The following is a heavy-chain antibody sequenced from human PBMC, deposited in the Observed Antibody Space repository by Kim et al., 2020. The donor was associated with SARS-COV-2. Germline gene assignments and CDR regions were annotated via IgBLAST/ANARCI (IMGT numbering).Heavy chain of an antibody. CDR2: IIPIFGTA. V-gene: IGHV1-69*13. CDR3: ARDHCTNGVCRTGLFDY. Sequence: SVKVSCKASGGTFSSYAISWVRQAPGQGLEWMGGIIPIFGTANYAQKFQGRVTITADESTSTAYMELSSLRSEDTAVYYCARDHCTNGVCRTGLFDYWGQGTLVTVSS. D-gene: IGHD2-8*01. J-gene: IGHJ4*02. CDR1: GGTFSSYA.